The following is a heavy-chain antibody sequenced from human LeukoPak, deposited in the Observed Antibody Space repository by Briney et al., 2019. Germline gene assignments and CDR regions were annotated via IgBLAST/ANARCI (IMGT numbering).Heavy chain of an antibody. V-gene: IGHV4-59*08. CDR2: IYYSGST. D-gene: IGHD5-24*01. J-gene: IGHJ4*02. CDR1: GGSISSYY. CDR3: ARVGGGRWLQFADY. Sequence: SETLSLTCTVSGGSISSYYWSWIRQPPGKGLEWIGYIYYSGSTNYNPSLKSRVTISVDTSKNQFSLKLSSVTAADTAVYYCARVGGGRWLQFADYWGQGTLVTVSS.